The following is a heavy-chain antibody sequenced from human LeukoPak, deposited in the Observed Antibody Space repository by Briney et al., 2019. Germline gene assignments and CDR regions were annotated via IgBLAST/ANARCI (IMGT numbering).Heavy chain of an antibody. V-gene: IGHV3-30-3*01. Sequence: PGGSLRLSCAASGFTFSSYAMHWVRQAPGKGLEWVAVISYDGSNKYYADSVKGRFTISRDNYKNTLYLQMNSLRAEDTAVYYCARDAFDSSGYLFDYWGQGTLVTVSS. CDR2: ISYDGSNK. J-gene: IGHJ4*02. CDR1: GFTFSSYA. D-gene: IGHD3-22*01. CDR3: ARDAFDSSGYLFDY.